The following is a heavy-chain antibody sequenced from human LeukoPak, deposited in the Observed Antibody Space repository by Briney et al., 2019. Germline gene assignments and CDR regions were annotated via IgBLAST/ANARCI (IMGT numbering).Heavy chain of an antibody. Sequence: SETLSLTCAVYGGSFSGYYWSWIRQPAGKGLEWIGRTHTSGSTNYNPSLKSRVTMSVDTSKNQFSLKLSSVTAADTAVYYCARDMYYYGSGSYRFDYWGQGTLVTVSS. CDR3: ARDMYYYGSGSYRFDY. CDR2: THTSGST. V-gene: IGHV4-4*07. D-gene: IGHD3-10*01. J-gene: IGHJ4*02. CDR1: GGSFSGYY.